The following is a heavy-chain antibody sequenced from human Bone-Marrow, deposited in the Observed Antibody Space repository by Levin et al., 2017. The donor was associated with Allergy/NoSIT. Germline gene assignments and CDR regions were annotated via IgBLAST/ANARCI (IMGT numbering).Heavy chain of an antibody. CDR3: ARFLWVGAFDF. CDR1: ALTVSSNY. V-gene: IGHV3-66*02. J-gene: IGHJ3*01. D-gene: IGHD1-26*01. Sequence: GGSLRLSCAASALTVSSNYMSWVRQAPGKGLEWVSIIYSDSSTYYADSVKGRFTISRDNSKNTLYLQMNSLRAEDTAVYYCARFLWVGAFDFWGQGTMVTVSS. CDR2: IYSDSST.